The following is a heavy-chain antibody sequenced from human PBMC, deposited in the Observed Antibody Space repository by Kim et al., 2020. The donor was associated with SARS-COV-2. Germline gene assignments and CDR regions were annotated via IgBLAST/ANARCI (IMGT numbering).Heavy chain of an antibody. CDR1: GGTFSSYA. J-gene: IGHJ6*02. D-gene: IGHD7-27*01. Sequence: SVKVSCKASGGTFSSYAISWVRQAPGQGLEWMGGIIPIFGTANYAQKFQGRVTITADESTSTAYMELSSLRSEDTAVYYCARGNSNWGLPSYYYYGMDVWGQGTTVTVSS. CDR2: IIPIFGTA. CDR3: ARGNSNWGLPSYYYYGMDV. V-gene: IGHV1-69*13.